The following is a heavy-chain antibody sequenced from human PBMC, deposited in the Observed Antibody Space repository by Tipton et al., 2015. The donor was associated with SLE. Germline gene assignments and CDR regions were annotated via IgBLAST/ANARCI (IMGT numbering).Heavy chain of an antibody. Sequence: GLVKPSETLSLTCAVYGGSFSGHYWTWIRQPPGKGLEWVGEINHSGITNYNPSLKSRVSISLDTSKNQLSLRLSSVTAADTAVYYCARGSDGEYVRYFDVWGPGTLVTVSS. CDR2: INHSGIT. V-gene: IGHV4-34*01. J-gene: IGHJ2*01. CDR1: GGSFSGHY. CDR3: ARGSDGEYVRYFDV. D-gene: IGHD4-17*01.